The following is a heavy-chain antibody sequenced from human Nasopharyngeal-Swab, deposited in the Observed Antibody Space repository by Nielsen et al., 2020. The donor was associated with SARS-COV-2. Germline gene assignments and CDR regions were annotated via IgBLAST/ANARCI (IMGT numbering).Heavy chain of an antibody. Sequence: ASVKVSCKASGYTFTSYAMNWVRQAPGQGLEWMGWSNTNNGNPTYAQGFTGRFVFSSDTSVNTAYLQIGSLQAEDTAVYYCARGSDYYGGGAFDIWGQGTMVTVSS. D-gene: IGHD3-22*01. CDR1: GYTFTSYA. CDR2: SNTNNGNP. J-gene: IGHJ3*02. V-gene: IGHV7-4-1*01. CDR3: ARGSDYYGGGAFDI.